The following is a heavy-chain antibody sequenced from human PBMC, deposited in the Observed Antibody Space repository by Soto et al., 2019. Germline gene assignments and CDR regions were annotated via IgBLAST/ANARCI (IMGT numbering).Heavy chain of an antibody. D-gene: IGHD2-8*02. CDR3: ARDKSTGLFDY. V-gene: IGHV4-34*01. CDR1: GGSFSGYY. J-gene: IGHJ4*02. CDR2: INHSGST. Sequence: QVQLQQWGAGLLKPSETLSLTCAVYGGSFSGYYWTWIRQPPGPGLEWIGEINHSGSTNYNPSLKSRVTISVDTSKNQFSLKLTSVTAADTAVYYCARDKSTGLFDYWGQGPLVTVSS.